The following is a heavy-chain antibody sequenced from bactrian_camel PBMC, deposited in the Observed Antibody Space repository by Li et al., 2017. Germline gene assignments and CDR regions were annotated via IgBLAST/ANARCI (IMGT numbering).Heavy chain of an antibody. CDR2: IDSSGSP. V-gene: IGHV3S53*01. CDR1: GYNFIGKC. D-gene: IGHD7*01. J-gene: IGHJ4*01. Sequence: VQLVESGGGSVQAGGSLRLSCTASGYNFIGKCVGWFRQVPGKEREGVAAIDSSGSPGYADSVKGRFTINQDNAKTTVSLQMYSLKPEDTAVYYCATDCTHCGRKYRYWGQGTQVTVS. CDR3: ATDCTHCGRKYRY.